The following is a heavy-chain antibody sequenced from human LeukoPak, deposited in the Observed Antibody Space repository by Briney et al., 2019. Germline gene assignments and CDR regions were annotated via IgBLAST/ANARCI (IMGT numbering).Heavy chain of an antibody. CDR2: ISAYNGNT. V-gene: IGHV1-18*01. CDR3: AGGYCSGGSCYVLSS. J-gene: IGHJ5*02. D-gene: IGHD2-15*01. CDR1: GYTFTSYG. Sequence: ASVKVSCKASGYTFTSYGISWVRQAPGQGLEWMGWISAYNGNTNYAQKLQGRVTMTTDTSTSTAYMELRSLRSDDTAVYYCAGGYCSGGSCYVLSSWGQGTLVTVSS.